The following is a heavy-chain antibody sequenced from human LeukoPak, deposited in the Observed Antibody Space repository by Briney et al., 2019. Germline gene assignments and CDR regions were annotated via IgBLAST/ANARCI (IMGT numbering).Heavy chain of an antibody. CDR1: GYTFTSYN. CDR2: MNPNSGNT. J-gene: IGHJ3*02. V-gene: IGHV1-8*03. CDR3: ARALGAVAGPEDAFDI. Sequence: ASVKVSCKASGYTFTSYNINWARQATGQGLEYMGWMNPNSGNTGYAPKFQGRVTITRNTFISTAYMELSSLRSEDTAVYFCARALGAVAGPEDAFDIWGQGTMVTVSS. D-gene: IGHD6-19*01.